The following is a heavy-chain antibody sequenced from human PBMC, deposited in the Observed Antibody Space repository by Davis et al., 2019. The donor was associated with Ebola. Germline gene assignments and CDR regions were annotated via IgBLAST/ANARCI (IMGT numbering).Heavy chain of an antibody. V-gene: IGHV4-39*01. CDR3: ARHLERFLEWGMDV. D-gene: IGHD3-3*01. J-gene: IGHJ6*02. CDR1: GGSFSGYY. CDR2: IYYSGST. Sequence: MPSETLSLTCAVYGGSFSGYYWGWIPQPPGKGLEWIGSIYYSGSTYYNPPLKSRVTISVDTSKNQFSLKLSSVTAADTAVYYCARHLERFLEWGMDVWGQGTTVTVSS.